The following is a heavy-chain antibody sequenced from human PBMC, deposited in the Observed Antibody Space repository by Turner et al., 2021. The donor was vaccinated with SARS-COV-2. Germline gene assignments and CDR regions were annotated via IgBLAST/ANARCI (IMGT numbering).Heavy chain of an antibody. CDR2: ISSSSTDI. CDR3: ARVRGLVGTSTETDY. CDR1: GFSFSSYS. D-gene: IGHD1-26*01. J-gene: IGHJ4*02. V-gene: IGHV3-21*01. Sequence: EVQLVESGGGLVKPGGSLRLSCAASGFSFSSYSMNWVRQAPGKGLEWVSCISSSSTDIYYADSVKGRFTISRDNAKNSLYLQMNSLRAEDTAVYYCARVRGLVGTSTETDYWGQGTLVTVSS.